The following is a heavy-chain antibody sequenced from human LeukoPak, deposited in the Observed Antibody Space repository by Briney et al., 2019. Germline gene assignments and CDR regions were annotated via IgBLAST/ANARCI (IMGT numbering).Heavy chain of an antibody. J-gene: IGHJ5*02. V-gene: IGHV4-34*01. CDR2: INHSGST. CDR3: ARGGYCSRTSCYGGGFDP. CDR1: GGSFSGYY. Sequence: SSETLSLTCAVYGGSFSGYYWSWIRQPPGKGLEWIGEINHSGSTNYNPSLKSRVAISVDTSKNQFSLKLSSVCAADTAVYYCARGGYCSRTSCYGGGFDPWGQGTLVTVSS. D-gene: IGHD2-2*01.